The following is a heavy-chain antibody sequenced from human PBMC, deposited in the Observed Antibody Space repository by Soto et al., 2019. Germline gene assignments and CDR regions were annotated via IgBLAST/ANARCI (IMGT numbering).Heavy chain of an antibody. CDR2: IIPIFGTA. CDR3: ARGSNWNYYYYYYYGMDV. V-gene: IGHV1-69*05. D-gene: IGHD1-7*01. Sequence: ASVKVSCKASGGTFSSYAISWVRQAPGQGLEWMGGIIPIFGTANYAQKFQGRVTMTRNTSISTAYMELSSLRSEDTAVYYCARGSNWNYYYYYYYGMDVWGQGTTVTVS. CDR1: GGTFSSYA. J-gene: IGHJ6*02.